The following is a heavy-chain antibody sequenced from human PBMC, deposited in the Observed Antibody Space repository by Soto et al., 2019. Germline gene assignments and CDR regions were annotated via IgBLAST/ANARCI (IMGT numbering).Heavy chain of an antibody. D-gene: IGHD2-2*03. CDR1: GFTFSNAW. J-gene: IGHJ4*02. CDR3: TRHPLGYCSSSSCYDYFDY. Sequence: EVQLVESGGGLVKPGVSLRLSCAASGFTFSNAWMSWVRQAPGKGLEWVGRIKSKTNGGTTDYAAPVQGRFTISRVDSANTLYLEMNSLKTEDTAVYYCTRHPLGYCSSSSCYDYFDYWGQGTLVTVSS. CDR2: IKSKTNGGTT. V-gene: IGHV3-15*01.